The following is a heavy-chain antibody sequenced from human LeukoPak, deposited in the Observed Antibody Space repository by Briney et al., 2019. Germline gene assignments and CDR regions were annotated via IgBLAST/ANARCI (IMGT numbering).Heavy chain of an antibody. D-gene: IGHD3-16*01. V-gene: IGHV3-48*02. J-gene: IGHJ4*02. CDR1: GFTFSSYA. CDR3: ARDGGQTASLFDY. CDR2: ISASSATI. Sequence: GGSLRLSCAASGFTFSSYAMHWVRQAPGKGLEWVSYISASSATIYYADSVKGRFTISRDNAKNSLDLQMNSLRDEDAAVYYCARDGGQTASLFDYWGQGTLVTVSS.